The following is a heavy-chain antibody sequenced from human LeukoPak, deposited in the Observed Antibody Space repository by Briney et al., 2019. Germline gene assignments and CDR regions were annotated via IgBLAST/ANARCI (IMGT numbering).Heavy chain of an antibody. CDR1: GGPISSYY. V-gene: IGHV4-4*07. D-gene: IGHD3-16*02. CDR3: ARDGWALRPITFGGVIVIPPDY. Sequence: SETLSLTCTVSGGPISSYYWSWIRQPAGKGLEWIGRIYTSGSTNYNPSLKSRVTMSVDTSKNQFSLKLSSVTAADTAVYYCARDGWALRPITFGGVIVIPPDYWGQGTLVTVSS. J-gene: IGHJ4*02. CDR2: IYTSGST.